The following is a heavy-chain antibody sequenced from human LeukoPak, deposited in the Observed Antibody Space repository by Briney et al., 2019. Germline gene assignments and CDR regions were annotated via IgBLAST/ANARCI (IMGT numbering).Heavy chain of an antibody. D-gene: IGHD3-9*01. CDR3: AKDNLRYFDWLPPGAFDI. CDR2: ISYDGSNK. Sequence: PGGSLRLSCAASGFTFSSYAMHWVRQAPGKGLEWVAVISYDGSNKYYADSVKGRFTISRDNSKNTLYLQMNSLRAEDTAVYYCAKDNLRYFDWLPPGAFDIWGQGTMVTVSS. V-gene: IGHV3-30-3*01. J-gene: IGHJ3*02. CDR1: GFTFSSYA.